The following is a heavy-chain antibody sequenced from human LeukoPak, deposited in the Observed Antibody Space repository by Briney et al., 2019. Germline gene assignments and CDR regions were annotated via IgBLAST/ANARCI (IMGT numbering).Heavy chain of an antibody. V-gene: IGHV3-48*04. J-gene: IGHJ3*02. D-gene: IGHD6-13*01. Sequence: GGSLILSCAASGFTFSPYSMNWVRQAPGKGLEWLSYVTGGSDTIYYADSVKGRFTISRDNAKNTLYLQMNSLRAEDTAVYYCAGYSSSWHAFDIWGQGTMVTVSS. CDR2: VTGGSDTI. CDR1: GFTFSPYS. CDR3: AGYSSSWHAFDI.